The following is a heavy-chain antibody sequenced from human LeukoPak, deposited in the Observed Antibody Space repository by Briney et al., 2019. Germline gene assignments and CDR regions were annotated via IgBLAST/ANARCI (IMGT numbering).Heavy chain of an antibody. CDR3: ALVVSADDAFDI. D-gene: IGHD3-22*01. CDR2: IKHSGST. Sequence: SETLSLTCAVYGGSFSGYYWSWIRQPPGKGLEWTGEIKHSGSTNYNPSLKSRVTMSVDTSKNQFSLKLSSVTAADTAVYYCALVVSADDAFDIWGQGTMVTVSS. V-gene: IGHV4-34*01. J-gene: IGHJ3*02. CDR1: GGSFSGYY.